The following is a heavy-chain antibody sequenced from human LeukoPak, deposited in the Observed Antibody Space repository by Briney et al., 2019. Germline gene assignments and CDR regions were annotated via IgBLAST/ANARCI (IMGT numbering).Heavy chain of an antibody. Sequence: GGSLRLSCAASGFTFSTYCMHWVRQAPGKGPMWVSRICPDGTVTNYADSVKARFIISRDNARNTVYLQVNSLRVEDTAVYYCVRDFRSADYWGQGTLVTVSS. V-gene: IGHV3-74*01. CDR3: VRDFRSADY. CDR1: GFTFSTYC. CDR2: ICPDGTVT. J-gene: IGHJ4*02.